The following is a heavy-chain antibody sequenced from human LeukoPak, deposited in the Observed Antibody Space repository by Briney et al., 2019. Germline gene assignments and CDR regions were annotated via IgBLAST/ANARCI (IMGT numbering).Heavy chain of an antibody. J-gene: IGHJ4*02. D-gene: IGHD6-19*01. V-gene: IGHV6-1*01. CDR3: ARDQAPGIAVAHYFDY. CDR1: GESVSRNSAA. CDR2: TYYRSKWYN. Sequence: SQTLSLTCALSGESVSRNSAAWKWIRQSPSRGLEWLGRTYYRSKWYNDYAVSVKSRITINPDTSKNQFSLQLNSVAPEDTAVYYCARDQAPGIAVAHYFDYWGQGTLVTVSS.